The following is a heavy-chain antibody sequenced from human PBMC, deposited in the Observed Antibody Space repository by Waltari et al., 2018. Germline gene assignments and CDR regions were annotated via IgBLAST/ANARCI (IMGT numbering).Heavy chain of an antibody. J-gene: IGHJ5*02. CDR2: INHSGST. V-gene: IGHV4-34*01. Sequence: QVQLQQWGAGLLKPSETLSLTCAVYGGSFSDYYWSWIRQPPGKGLECMREINHSGSTYYIPSLKIRVTISVDTSKNQISLRLSSLTAADTAVYYCARVGMVTTRVKNWFDPWGQGTLVTVSS. D-gene: IGHD5-18*01. CDR3: ARVGMVTTRVKNWFDP. CDR1: GGSFSDYY.